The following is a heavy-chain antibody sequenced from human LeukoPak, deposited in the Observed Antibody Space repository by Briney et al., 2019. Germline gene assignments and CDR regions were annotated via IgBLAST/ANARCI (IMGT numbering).Heavy chain of an antibody. CDR3: ASAKTPNPHNYYDSSGYYYAGY. D-gene: IGHD3-22*01. V-gene: IGHV3-66*02. CDR2: IYSGGST. J-gene: IGHJ4*02. Sequence: GGSLRLSCAASGFTVSSNYMSWVRQAPGKGLEWVSVIYSGGSTYYADSVKGRFTISRDNSKNTLYLQMNSLRAEDTAVYYCASAKTPNPHNYYDSSGYYYAGYWGQGTLVTVSS. CDR1: GFTVSSNY.